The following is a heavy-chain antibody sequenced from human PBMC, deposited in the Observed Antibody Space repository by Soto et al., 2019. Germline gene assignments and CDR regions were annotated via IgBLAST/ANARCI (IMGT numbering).Heavy chain of an antibody. CDR3: ARVQVGAATFYYWDY. CDR2: IKQDGSEK. D-gene: IGHD2-15*01. Sequence: GGSLRLSCAASGFTFSSYWMSWVRQAPGKGLEWVANIKQDGSEKYYVDSVKGRFTISRDNAKNSLYLQMNSLRAEDTAVYYCARVQVGAATFYYWDYWGQGTLVTVSS. CDR1: GFTFSSYW. V-gene: IGHV3-7*01. J-gene: IGHJ4*02.